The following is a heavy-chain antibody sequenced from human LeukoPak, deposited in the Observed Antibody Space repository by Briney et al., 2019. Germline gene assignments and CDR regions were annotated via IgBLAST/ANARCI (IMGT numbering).Heavy chain of an antibody. D-gene: IGHD2-15*01. Sequence: PSETLSLTCSVSGVSISTYWSWLRQPPGKGLEWTGYVHLAGDTNYNPSLKSRATLSLDTSKSQISLKLSSVTAADTALYYCARERVIATTYDAFDIWGQGTMVTVSS. V-gene: IGHV4-59*01. CDR2: VHLAGDT. J-gene: IGHJ3*02. CDR3: ARERVIATTYDAFDI. CDR1: GVSISTY.